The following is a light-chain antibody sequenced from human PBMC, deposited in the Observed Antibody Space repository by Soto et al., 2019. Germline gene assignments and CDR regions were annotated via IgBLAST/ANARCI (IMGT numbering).Light chain of an antibody. CDR3: SSYTSSSTVV. CDR2: DVS. CDR1: SSDVGGYNY. Sequence: QSVLTQPASVSGSPGQSITISCTGTSSDVGGYNYVSWYQQHPGKAPKLMIYDVSNRPSGVSNRFSGSKSGNKASLTISGLQAEDEADYDCSSYTSSSTVVFGGGTTLTVL. J-gene: IGLJ2*01. V-gene: IGLV2-14*01.